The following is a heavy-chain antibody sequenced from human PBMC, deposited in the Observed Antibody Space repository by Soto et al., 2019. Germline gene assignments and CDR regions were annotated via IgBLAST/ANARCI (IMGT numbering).Heavy chain of an antibody. CDR1: GGSISSYY. Sequence: SETLSLTCTVPGGSISSYYWSWIRQPPGKGLEWIGYIYYSGSTNYNPSLKSRVTISVDTSKNQFSLKLSSVTAADTAVYYCARGGVVVPAAIGYYYYGMDVWGQGTTVTVSS. D-gene: IGHD2-2*02. CDR2: IYYSGST. V-gene: IGHV4-59*01. J-gene: IGHJ6*02. CDR3: ARGGVVVPAAIGYYYYGMDV.